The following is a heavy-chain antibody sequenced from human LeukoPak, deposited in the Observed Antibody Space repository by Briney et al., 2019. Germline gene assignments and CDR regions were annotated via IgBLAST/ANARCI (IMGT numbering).Heavy chain of an antibody. CDR2: INPNTGNT. Sequence: GASVKVSCKASGYTFTGYYMHWVRQAPGQGFEWMGWINPNTGNTDYAQKFQGRVTMTRDTSIGTAYMELSRLRSDDTAVYYCARANHDADLGYWGQGTLVTVSS. D-gene: IGHD1-1*01. J-gene: IGHJ4*02. CDR3: ARANHDADLGY. CDR1: GYTFTGYY. V-gene: IGHV1-2*02.